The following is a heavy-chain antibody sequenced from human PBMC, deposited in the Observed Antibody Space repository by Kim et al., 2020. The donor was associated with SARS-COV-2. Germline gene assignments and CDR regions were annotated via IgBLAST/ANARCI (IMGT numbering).Heavy chain of an antibody. CDR1: GYSFTHFP. J-gene: IGHJ5*02. V-gene: IGHV7-4-1*02. CDR3: ARDTVERLWFGDLSAWFDP. CDR2: IDTNTGTP. D-gene: IGHD3-10*01. Sequence: ASVKVSCKASGYSFTHFPISWLRQAPGQGLEWMGWIDTNTGTPSYAPGFAGRFVFSLDTSATTAYLEIRGLEAGDSAVYYCARDTVERLWFGDLSAWFDPWGQGTLVIVSS.